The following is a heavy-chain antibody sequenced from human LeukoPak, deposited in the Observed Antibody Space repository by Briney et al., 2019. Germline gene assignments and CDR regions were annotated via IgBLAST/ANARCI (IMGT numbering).Heavy chain of an antibody. V-gene: IGHV3-7*03. D-gene: IGHD2-15*01. CDR3: ATIRGQYCSGGSCYGPDY. J-gene: IGHJ4*02. CDR2: IKQDGSEK. CDR1: GFTFSSYW. Sequence: GGSLRLSCAAPGFTFSSYWMSWVRQAPGKGLEWVANIKQDGSEKYYVDSVKGRFTISRDNAKNSLYLQMNSLRAEDTAVYYCATIRGQYCSGGSCYGPDYWGQGTLVTVSS.